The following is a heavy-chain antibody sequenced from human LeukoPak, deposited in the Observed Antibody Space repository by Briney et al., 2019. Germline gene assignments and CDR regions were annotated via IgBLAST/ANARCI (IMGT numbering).Heavy chain of an antibody. D-gene: IGHD2-15*01. J-gene: IGHJ4*02. V-gene: IGHV4-39*01. CDR3: ARHSRNCSGGYCYLYY. CDR1: GGSISSDSYY. CDR2: IYSGGTT. Sequence: PSETLPLTCAVSGGSISSDSYYWGWIRQPPGKGLEWIGSIYSGGTTYYNPSLKSRVTISVDTSKNQFSLKLTSVTAADAAAYYCARHSRNCSGGYCYLYYWGQGTLVTVSS.